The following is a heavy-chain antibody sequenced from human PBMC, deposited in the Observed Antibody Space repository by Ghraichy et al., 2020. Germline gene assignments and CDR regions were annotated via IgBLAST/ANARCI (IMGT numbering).Heavy chain of an antibody. Sequence: GGSLRLSCAASGFTFSDYYMSWIRQAPGKGLEWVSYISSSGSTIYYADSVKGRFTISRDNAKNSLYLQMNSLRAEDTAVYYCARDSVLYFDWLLKDYYYHGMDVWGQGPTVTVSS. CDR1: GFTFSDYY. D-gene: IGHD3-9*01. V-gene: IGHV3-11*01. CDR2: ISSSGSTI. CDR3: ARDSVLYFDWLLKDYYYHGMDV. J-gene: IGHJ6*02.